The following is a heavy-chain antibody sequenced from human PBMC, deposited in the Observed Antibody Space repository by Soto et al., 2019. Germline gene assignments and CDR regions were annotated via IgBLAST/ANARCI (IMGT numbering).Heavy chain of an antibody. J-gene: IGHJ6*02. D-gene: IGHD3-10*01. CDR3: AQLWFGELSPLDYGMDV. CDR2: IYNSGAS. V-gene: IGHV4-4*09. CDR1: GGTIGDLC. Sequence: PSETICLTCTVAGGTIGDLCGSWIRQNTGKGLEWIGYIYNSGASNYHPSLKSRVTISVDTSKNQFSLKLSSVTAADTAVYYCAQLWFGELSPLDYGMDVWGQGTTVTVS.